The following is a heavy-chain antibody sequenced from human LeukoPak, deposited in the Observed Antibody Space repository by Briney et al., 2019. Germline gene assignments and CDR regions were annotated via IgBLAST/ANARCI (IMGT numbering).Heavy chain of an antibody. J-gene: IGHJ6*03. D-gene: IGHD2-2*01. CDR2: IYYTGST. CDR1: GGSISSSSYY. Sequence: PSGTLSLTCTVSGGSISSSSYYWGWIRQPPGKGLEWIGSIYYTGSTYYNPSLKSRVTISVDTSKTQFSLKLSSVTAADTAVYYCARGWVPSLSYYYMDVWGKGTTVTVSS. CDR3: ARGWVPSLSYYYMDV. V-gene: IGHV4-39*07.